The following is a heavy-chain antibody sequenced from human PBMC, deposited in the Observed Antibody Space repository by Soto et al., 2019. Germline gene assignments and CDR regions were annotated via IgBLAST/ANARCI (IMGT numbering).Heavy chain of an antibody. CDR3: AKAYASGSSTAIDF. CDR2: INSSGGST. CDR1: GFTFSIYA. D-gene: IGHD3-10*01. J-gene: IGHJ4*02. Sequence: GGSLRLSCAASGFTFSIYAMSWVRQAPGKGLEWASGINSSGGSTYYADSVKGRFTISRDNSKNTLYLQMNSLRPEDTAVYYCAKAYASGSSTAIDFSGQGTLVTVST. V-gene: IGHV3-23*01.